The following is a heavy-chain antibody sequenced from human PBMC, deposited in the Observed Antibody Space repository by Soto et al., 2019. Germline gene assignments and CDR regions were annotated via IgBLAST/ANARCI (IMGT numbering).Heavy chain of an antibody. CDR3: ARGPIIAAAGTLWFDP. J-gene: IGHJ5*02. CDR2: INAGNGNT. D-gene: IGHD6-13*01. CDR1: GYTFTSYA. V-gene: IGHV1-3*01. Sequence: QVQLVQSGAEVKKPGASVKVSCKASGYTFTSYAMHWVRQAPGQRLEWMGWINAGNGNTKYSQKFQGRVTITRDTSARTAYMGLSSLRSEDTAVYYCARGPIIAAAGTLWFDPWGQGTLVTVSS.